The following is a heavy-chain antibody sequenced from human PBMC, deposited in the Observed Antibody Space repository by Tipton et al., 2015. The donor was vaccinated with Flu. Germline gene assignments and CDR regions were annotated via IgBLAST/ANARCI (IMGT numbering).Heavy chain of an antibody. J-gene: IGHJ4*02. CDR2: IYPGDSNT. Sequence: VQLVQSGAEVKKPGESLKISCKGFGYSFTTYWIGWVRQMPGKGLEWMGIIYPGDSNTRYSPSFQGQVSIPADKSITTAYLQWSSLKASDTAMYYCVSTTGLRGYRGYDQPDPVRFGFWGQGTLVTVSS. CDR3: VSTTGLRGYRGYDQPDPVRFGF. CDR1: GYSFTTYW. V-gene: IGHV5-51*03. D-gene: IGHD5-12*01.